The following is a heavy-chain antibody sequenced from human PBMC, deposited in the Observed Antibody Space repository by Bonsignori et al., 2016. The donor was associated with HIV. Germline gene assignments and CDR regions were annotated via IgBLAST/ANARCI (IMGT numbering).Heavy chain of an antibody. J-gene: IGHJ4*02. D-gene: IGHD3-16*02. V-gene: IGHV1-69*01. CDR2: IIPIFGTA. Sequence: WVRQAPGQGLEWMGGIIPIFGTANYAQKFQGRVTITADESTSTAYMELSSLRSEDTAVYYCASMITFGGVIVPPDYWGQGTLVTVSS. CDR3: ASMITFGGVIVPPDY.